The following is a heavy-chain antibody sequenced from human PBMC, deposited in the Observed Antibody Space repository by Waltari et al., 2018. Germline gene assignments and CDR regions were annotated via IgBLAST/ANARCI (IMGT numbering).Heavy chain of an antibody. CDR3: ARDQWFAFDI. D-gene: IGHD3-22*01. J-gene: IGHJ3*02. V-gene: IGHV3-7*01. CDR2: IRTDGSEE. CDR1: GFTLSRYW. Sequence: EVQLVESGGGLVQPGGSLRLSCAASGFTLSRYWMGWVRQAPGKGPEWVANIRTDGSEEYYVDAVRGRFTISRDNAKNPLYLQMNSLRPEDTAVYYCARDQWFAFDIWGHGTMVTVSS.